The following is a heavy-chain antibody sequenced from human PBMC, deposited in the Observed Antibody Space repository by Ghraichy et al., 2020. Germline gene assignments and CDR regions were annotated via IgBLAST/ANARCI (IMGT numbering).Heavy chain of an antibody. Sequence: ESLNISCAASGFTFSSYSMNWVRQAPGKGLEWVSCISGGSSTIYYADSVKGRFTISRDNAKNSLYLQMNSLRAEDTAVYLCARVRSGTYYFFDYWGQGTLVTVSS. CDR3: ARVRSGTYYFFDY. CDR2: ISGGSSTI. V-gene: IGHV3-48*04. D-gene: IGHD1-26*01. CDR1: GFTFSSYS. J-gene: IGHJ4*02.